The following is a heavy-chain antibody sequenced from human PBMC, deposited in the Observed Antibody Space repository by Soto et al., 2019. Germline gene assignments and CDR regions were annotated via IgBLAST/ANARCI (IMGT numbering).Heavy chain of an antibody. D-gene: IGHD3-22*01. CDR3: ARPRSHYYDRSAERAFDI. Sequence: QVQLVQSGAEVKKPGSSVKVSCKASGGTFNNYAISWVRQAPGQGLEWMGGIIPLFGTTNYAQKFQGRVTITADELKSTAYMELSSLGSEDTAFYYCARPRSHYYDRSAERAFDIWGQGTMVTVSS. CDR2: IIPLFGTT. CDR1: GGTFNNYA. J-gene: IGHJ3*02. V-gene: IGHV1-69*01.